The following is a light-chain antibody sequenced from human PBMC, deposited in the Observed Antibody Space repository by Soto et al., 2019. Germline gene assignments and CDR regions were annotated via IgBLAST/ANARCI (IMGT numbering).Light chain of an antibody. V-gene: IGKV1-5*01. CDR2: STS. Sequence: IQMIQSPSTLSASHGETVTITCRAGQSISKWLAWYRQKPGQAPVLLIHSTSTLQFGVPSRFSGSGSGTDFTLTISDLQPDDSATYYCQQYNSVSSFGQGTRLVIE. CDR3: QQYNSVSS. J-gene: IGKJ2*03. CDR1: QSISKW.